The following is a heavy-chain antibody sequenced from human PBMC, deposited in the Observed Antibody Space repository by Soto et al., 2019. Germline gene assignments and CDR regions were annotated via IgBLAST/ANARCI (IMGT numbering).Heavy chain of an antibody. CDR2: ISAYNGNT. CDR1: GYTFTSYG. Sequence: GASVKVSCKASGYTFTSYGISWVRQAPGQGLEWMGWISAYNGNTNYAQKLQGRVTMTTDTSTSTAYMELRSLRSDDTAVYYCARVPPPEIAAAAPYYFDYWGQGTLVTVSS. CDR3: ARVPPPEIAAAAPYYFDY. V-gene: IGHV1-18*01. D-gene: IGHD6-13*01. J-gene: IGHJ4*02.